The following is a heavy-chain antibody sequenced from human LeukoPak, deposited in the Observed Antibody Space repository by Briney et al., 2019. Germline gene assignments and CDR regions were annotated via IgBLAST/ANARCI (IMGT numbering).Heavy chain of an antibody. J-gene: IGHJ4*02. D-gene: IGHD6-19*01. Sequence: GESLKISCKGSGDRFTSYWIGWVRQMPGKGLEWIAIIYPGDSDTKYSPSFQGQVTISADKSISTAYLQWSSLMASDTAIYYCARLIAVTPLGYFDYWGQGTLVTVSS. V-gene: IGHV5-51*01. CDR1: GDRFTSYW. CDR3: ARLIAVTPLGYFDY. CDR2: IYPGDSDT.